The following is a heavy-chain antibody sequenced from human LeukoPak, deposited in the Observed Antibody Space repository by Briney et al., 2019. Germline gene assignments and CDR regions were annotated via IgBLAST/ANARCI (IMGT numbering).Heavy chain of an antibody. J-gene: IGHJ4*02. CDR2: INHSGST. D-gene: IGHD4-17*01. CDR1: GGSFSGYY. V-gene: IGHV4-34*01. CDR3: ASETSRVTKDY. Sequence: SETLSLTCAVYGGSFSGYYWSWIRQPPGKGLEWIGEINHSGSTNYNPSLKSRVTISVDTSKNQFSLKLSSVTAADTAVYYCASETSRVTKDYWGQGTLVTVSS.